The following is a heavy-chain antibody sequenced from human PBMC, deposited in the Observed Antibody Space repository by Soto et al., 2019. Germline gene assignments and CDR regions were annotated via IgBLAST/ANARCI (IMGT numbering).Heavy chain of an antibody. V-gene: IGHV3-13*01. D-gene: IGHD3-9*01. CDR3: GRMRMQVDFES. Sequence: VGSLRLSCASSVFTCSSYDRRWFHHSPGKGLEWVSDIGTHGDTYYTGSVKGRFTISRENSKNYLYLQMNSLRAGDTAVYYCGRMRMQVDFESWGQGTLHQVSS. CDR1: VFTCSSYD. J-gene: IGHJ4*02. CDR2: IGTHGDT.